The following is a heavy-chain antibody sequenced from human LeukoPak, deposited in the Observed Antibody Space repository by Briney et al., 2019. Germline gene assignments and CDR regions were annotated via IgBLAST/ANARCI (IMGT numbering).Heavy chain of an antibody. J-gene: IGHJ4*02. CDR2: IYYSGST. V-gene: IGHV4-39*07. CDR3: ASAKVYSYGEIDY. Sequence: SETLSLTCTVSGGSISSSTYYWGWIRQPPGKGLEWIRSIYYSGSTYYNPSLKSRVTISVDTSENQFSLKLSSVTAADTAVYYCASAKVYSYGEIDYWGQGTLVSVSS. CDR1: GGSISSSTYY. D-gene: IGHD5-18*01.